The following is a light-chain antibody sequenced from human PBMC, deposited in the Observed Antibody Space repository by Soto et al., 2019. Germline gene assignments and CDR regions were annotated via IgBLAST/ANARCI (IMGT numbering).Light chain of an antibody. J-gene: IGKJ4*01. Sequence: EIVLTQSPATLSLSPGDRATLSCRASQSVGSYLGWYQQTPGQAPRLLIYDASNMATGIPARFSGGGSATDFTLTISSLEPEDFAVYDCQQRSDWPSTFGGGTKVEIK. CDR2: DAS. CDR3: QQRSDWPST. V-gene: IGKV3-11*01. CDR1: QSVGSY.